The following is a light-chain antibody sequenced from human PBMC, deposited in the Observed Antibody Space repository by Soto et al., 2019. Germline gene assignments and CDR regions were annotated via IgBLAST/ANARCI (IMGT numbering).Light chain of an antibody. CDR2: AAS. CDR1: QGIRND. V-gene: IGKV1-6*01. CDR3: QQYGSSWT. Sequence: AIQMTQSPSSLSASVGDRVTITCRASQGIRNDLGWYQQKPGKAPKLLIYAASSLQSGVPSRFSGSGSGTDFTLTISSLQPEDFAVYYCQQYGSSWTFGQGTKVEIK. J-gene: IGKJ1*01.